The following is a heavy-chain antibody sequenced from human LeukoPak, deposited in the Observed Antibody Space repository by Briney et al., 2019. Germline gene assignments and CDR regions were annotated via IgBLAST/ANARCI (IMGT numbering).Heavy chain of an antibody. CDR2: INPNSGGT. V-gene: IGHV1-2*02. Sequence: ASVKVSCKASGYTFTGYYMHWVRQAPGQGLEWMGWINPNSGGTNYAQKFQGRVTMTRDTSISTAYMELSRLRSDDTAVYYCARGPSMYSSGWYRVEYFQHWGQGTLVTVSS. CDR3: ARGPSMYSSGWYRVEYFQH. J-gene: IGHJ1*01. D-gene: IGHD6-19*01. CDR1: GYTFTGYY.